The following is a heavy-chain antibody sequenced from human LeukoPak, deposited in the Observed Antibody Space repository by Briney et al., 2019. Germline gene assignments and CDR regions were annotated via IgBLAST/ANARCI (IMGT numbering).Heavy chain of an antibody. CDR3: ARSIHGGVFPVPLYYFDY. CDR1: GYTFTSYG. CDR2: MNPNSGNT. V-gene: IGHV1-8*02. Sequence: GASVKVSCKASGYTFTSYGISWVRQATGQGLEWMGWMNPNSGNTGYAQKFQGRVTMTRNTSISTAYMELSSLRSEDTAVYYCARSIHGGVFPVPLYYFDYWGQGTLVTVSS. D-gene: IGHD3-10*01. J-gene: IGHJ4*02.